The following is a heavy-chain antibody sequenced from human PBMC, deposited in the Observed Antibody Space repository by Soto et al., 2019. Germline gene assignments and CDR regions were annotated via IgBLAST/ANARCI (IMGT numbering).Heavy chain of an antibody. CDR3: AKSVTGTWFLFDY. J-gene: IGHJ4*02. Sequence: EVQLVESGGGLVQPGGSLRLSCAASGFTFRDHYMDWVRQAPGKGLEWVSAISGSGGSTYYADSVKGRFTISRDNSKNTLYLQMNSLRAEDTAVYYCAKSVTGTWFLFDYWGQGTLVTVSS. CDR2: ISGSGGST. V-gene: IGHV3-23*04. CDR1: GFTFRDHY. D-gene: IGHD1-20*01.